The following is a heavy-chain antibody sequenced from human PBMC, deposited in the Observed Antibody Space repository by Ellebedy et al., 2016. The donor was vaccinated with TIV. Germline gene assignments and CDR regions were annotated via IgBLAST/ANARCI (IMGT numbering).Heavy chain of an antibody. CDR3: ARAPSSGHSPFWY. Sequence: ASVKVSCXASGYSFTNYGISWVRQAPGQGLEWVGWVSGYNGDTNYAQKLQGRVTMTTDTFTSTAYMELRSLRSDDTAVYYCARAPSSGHSPFWYWGQGTLVTVSS. V-gene: IGHV1-18*04. D-gene: IGHD3-3*01. CDR1: GYSFTNYG. J-gene: IGHJ4*02. CDR2: VSGYNGDT.